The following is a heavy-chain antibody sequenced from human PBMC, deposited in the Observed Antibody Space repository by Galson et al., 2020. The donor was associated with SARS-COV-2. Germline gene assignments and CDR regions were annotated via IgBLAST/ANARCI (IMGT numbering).Heavy chain of an antibody. CDR2: ISNTASII. Sequence: GGSLRLSCAASGFSFSEFYMSWIRQAPGKGLEWVSIISNTASIIQYADSVEGRFTISRDNAKNSLYLQMNTLRAEDTAVYYCARGLLVEENIRPDAFDVWGQGTMVTVSS. D-gene: IGHD6-13*01. J-gene: IGHJ3*01. V-gene: IGHV3-11*01. CDR3: ARGLLVEENIRPDAFDV. CDR1: GFSFSEFY.